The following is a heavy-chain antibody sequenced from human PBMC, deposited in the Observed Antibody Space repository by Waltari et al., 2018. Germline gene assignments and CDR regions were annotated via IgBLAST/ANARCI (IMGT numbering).Heavy chain of an antibody. CDR2: IIPIFGTA. J-gene: IGHJ4*02. CDR1: GGTFSSYA. Sequence: QVQLVQSGAEVKKPGSSVKVSCKASGGTFSSYAISWVRQAPGQGLEWMGGIIPIFGTANYAQKFQGRVTITANESTSTAYMELSSLRSEDTAVYYCARELAAVAGTGNFDYWGQGTLVTVSS. D-gene: IGHD6-19*01. V-gene: IGHV1-69*01. CDR3: ARELAAVAGTGNFDY.